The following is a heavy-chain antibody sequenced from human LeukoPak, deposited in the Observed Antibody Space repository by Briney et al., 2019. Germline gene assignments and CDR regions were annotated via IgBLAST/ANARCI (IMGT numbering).Heavy chain of an antibody. CDR2: ISYDGSNK. J-gene: IGHJ4*02. CDR3: AKDPGMYSSGWQGGY. V-gene: IGHV3-30*18. Sequence: GGSLRLSCAASGFTFSSYGMHWVRQAPGKGLEWVAVISYDGSNKYYADSVKGRFTISRDNSKNTLYLQMNSLRAEDTAVYYCAKDPGMYSSGWQGGYWGQGTLVTVSS. CDR1: GFTFSSYG. D-gene: IGHD6-19*01.